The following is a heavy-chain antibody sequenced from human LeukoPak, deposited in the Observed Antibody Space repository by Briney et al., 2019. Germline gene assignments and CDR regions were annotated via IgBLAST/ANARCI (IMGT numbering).Heavy chain of an antibody. V-gene: IGHV3-23*01. J-gene: IGHJ4*02. D-gene: IGHD6-19*01. CDR1: GFTVSSNY. Sequence: GGSLRLSCAASGFTVSSNYMSWVRQAPGKGLEWVSVISGSGGSTYYADSVKGRFTISRDNSKNTLYLQMNSLRADDTAVYYCAKGPLIEVAGTTWDYWGQGTLVTVSS. CDR2: ISGSGGST. CDR3: AKGPLIEVAGTTWDY.